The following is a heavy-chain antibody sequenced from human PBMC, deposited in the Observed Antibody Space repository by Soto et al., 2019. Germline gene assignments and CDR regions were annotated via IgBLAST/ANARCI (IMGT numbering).Heavy chain of an antibody. V-gene: IGHV3-21*01. CDR3: ASPPSIPLEGYCSGGSCLYYYYGMDV. J-gene: IGHJ6*02. CDR2: ISSSSSYI. CDR1: GFTFSSYS. Sequence: GSLRLSCAASGFTFSSYSMNWVRQAPGKGLEWVSSISSSSSYIYYADSVKGRFTISRDNAKNSLYLQMNSLRAEDTAVYYCASPPSIPLEGYCSGGSCLYYYYGMDVWGQGTTVTVSS. D-gene: IGHD2-15*01.